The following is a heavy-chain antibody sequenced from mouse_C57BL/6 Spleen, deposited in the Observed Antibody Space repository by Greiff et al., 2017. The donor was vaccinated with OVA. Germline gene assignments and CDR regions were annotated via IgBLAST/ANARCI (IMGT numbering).Heavy chain of an antibody. CDR2: IDPENGDT. Sequence: EVQLQQSGAELVRPGASVKLSCTASGFNIKDDYMHWVKQRPEQGLEWIGWIDPENGDTDSDSKFQGKATITADTSSNTASLQLSSLTSEDTAVYYCTSYGGGYWGQGTTLTVSS. J-gene: IGHJ2*01. V-gene: IGHV14-4*01. CDR1: GFNIKDDY. CDR3: TSYGGGY. D-gene: IGHD1-1*01.